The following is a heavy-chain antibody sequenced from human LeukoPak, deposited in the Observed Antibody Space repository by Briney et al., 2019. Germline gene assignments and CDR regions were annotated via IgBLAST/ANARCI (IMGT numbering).Heavy chain of an antibody. CDR2: IIPIFGTA. CDR1: GGTFSTYA. Sequence: ASVKVSCKASGGTFSTYAISWVRHAPRQGLDCMGGIIPIFGTANYAQKFQGRVTITPHEPTCTAPMRLSSLRSRDTAAYYCARGSVYFWSGYRLYYFDYWGQGTLVTVCS. J-gene: IGHJ4*02. CDR3: ARGSVYFWSGYRLYYFDY. D-gene: IGHD3-3*01. V-gene: IGHV1-69*13.